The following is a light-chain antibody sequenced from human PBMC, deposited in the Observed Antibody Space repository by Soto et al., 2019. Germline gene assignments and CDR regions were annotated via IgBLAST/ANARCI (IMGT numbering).Light chain of an antibody. CDR3: QQYGNSGVT. Sequence: EIVLTQSPATLSLSPGESATLSCRATRSVSSYLAWYQQKPGQAPRLLIYDASSRPTDIPARFSGSGSGTDFTLTISRLEPEDFAVYYCQQYGNSGVTFGPGTKVDI. CDR1: RSVSSY. CDR2: DAS. V-gene: IGKV3-11*01. J-gene: IGKJ3*01.